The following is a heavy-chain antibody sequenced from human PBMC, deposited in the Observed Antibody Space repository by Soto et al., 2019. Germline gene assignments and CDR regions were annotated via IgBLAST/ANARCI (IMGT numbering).Heavy chain of an antibody. CDR1: GGSISSYY. J-gene: IGHJ4*02. V-gene: IGHV4-59*01. CDR3: AALPRY. CDR2: IYDSGST. D-gene: IGHD6-6*01. Sequence: PSETLSLTCTVSGGSISSYYWSWLRQPPGKGLEWIGYIYDSGSTNYNPSLKSRVTISVDTSKNQFSLKLTSVTAADTAVYYCAALPRYWGQGTLVTVSS.